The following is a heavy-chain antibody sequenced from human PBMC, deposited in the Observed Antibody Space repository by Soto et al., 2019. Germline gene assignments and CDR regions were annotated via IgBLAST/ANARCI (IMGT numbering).Heavy chain of an antibody. D-gene: IGHD2-8*02. Sequence: PSETLSLTCGFSGGSISGSDWSWIRQSPGKGLEWLGYVYYTGSTNYNPSLRSRVSISVDTSKNEFSLRLSSVTAADTAVYCGARSVSFTGAQLYEWGQGTPVTVYS. CDR1: GGSISGSD. CDR3: ARSVSFTGAQLYE. J-gene: IGHJ4*02. V-gene: IGHV4-59*01. CDR2: VYYTGST.